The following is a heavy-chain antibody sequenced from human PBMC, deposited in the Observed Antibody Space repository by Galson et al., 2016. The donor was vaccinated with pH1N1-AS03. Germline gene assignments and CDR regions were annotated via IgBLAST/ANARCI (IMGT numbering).Heavy chain of an antibody. CDR3: ATAGNYFDIRRFDY. CDR1: GLTFSSYA. Sequence: SVKVSCKAFGLTFSSYAISWVRQAPGQGLEWMGGVKGVFRTTNYAQKFQGRITITMDQSTGTAYMEVSGLRAEDTAVYYCATAGNYFDIRRFDYWGQGTPVTVFS. D-gene: IGHD3-9*01. CDR2: VKGVFRTT. V-gene: IGHV1-69*05. J-gene: IGHJ4*02.